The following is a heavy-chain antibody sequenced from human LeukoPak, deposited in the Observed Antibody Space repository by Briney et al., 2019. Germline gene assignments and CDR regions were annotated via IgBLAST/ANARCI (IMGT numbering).Heavy chain of an antibody. Sequence: SETLSLTCAVFGGSFSDNYWSWIRQPPGKGLEWIGEINHSGRTNYNPSLNGRVTISVDASQNHFSLKLGSVTAADTAVYYCARGAVAYYYFDNWGQGTLVTVSS. CDR1: GGSFSDNY. D-gene: IGHD6-19*01. J-gene: IGHJ4*02. CDR2: INHSGRT. V-gene: IGHV4-34*01. CDR3: ARGAVAYYYFDN.